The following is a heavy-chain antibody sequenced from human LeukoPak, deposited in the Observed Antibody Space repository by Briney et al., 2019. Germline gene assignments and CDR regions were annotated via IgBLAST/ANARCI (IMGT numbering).Heavy chain of an antibody. CDR2: IHNSVST. V-gene: IGHV4-59*11. CDR3: ARLARGPWAIDI. D-gene: IGHD5-12*01. J-gene: IGHJ3*02. Sequence: SETLSLTCTVSGGSISGRYWTLIRQPPGKGLESIGYIHNSVSTIYNPALKSRVTMSEDTTRNQFSLKLTSVTAADMAVYYCARLARGPWAIDIWGRGTMVTVSS. CDR1: GGSISGRY.